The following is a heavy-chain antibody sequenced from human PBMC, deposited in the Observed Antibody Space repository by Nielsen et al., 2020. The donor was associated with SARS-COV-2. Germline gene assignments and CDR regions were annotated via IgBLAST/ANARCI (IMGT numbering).Heavy chain of an antibody. CDR3: ERDSDSSGRSY. V-gene: IGHV1-46*01. D-gene: IGHD3-22*01. J-gene: IGHJ4*02. Sequence: WVRQAPGQGLEWMGIVNPNGGSPTYAQKFQGRVTMISDTSTSTVYMELRSLTSEDTAVYYCERDSDSSGRSYWGQGTLVTVSS. CDR2: VNPNGGSP.